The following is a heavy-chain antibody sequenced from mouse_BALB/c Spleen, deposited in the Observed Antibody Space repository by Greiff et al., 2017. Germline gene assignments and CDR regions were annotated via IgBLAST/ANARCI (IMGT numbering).Heavy chain of an antibody. Sequence: EVMLVESGGGLVKPGGSLKLSCAASGFTFSDYYMYWVRQTPEKRLEWVATISDGGSYTYYPDSVKGRFTISRDNAKNNLYLQMSSLKSEDTAMYYCARGGRYYGQYAMDYWGQGTSVTVSS. J-gene: IGHJ4*01. CDR2: ISDGGSYT. V-gene: IGHV5-4*02. CDR1: GFTFSDYY. CDR3: ARGGRYYGQYAMDY. D-gene: IGHD1-2*01.